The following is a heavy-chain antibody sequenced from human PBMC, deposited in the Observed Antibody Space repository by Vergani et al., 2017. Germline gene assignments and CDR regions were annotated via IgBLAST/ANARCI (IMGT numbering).Heavy chain of an antibody. CDR1: GFTFDDYT. Sequence: EVQLVESGGVVVQPGGSLRLSCAASGFTFDDYTMHWVRQAPGKGLEWVFLISWDGGSIYYADSVKGRFTISRDNAKNPLYLQMKGLRAEDTAVYYCARGVLVVPASIEVFDYWGQGTLVTVSS. J-gene: IGHJ4*02. V-gene: IGHV3-43*01. CDR2: ISWDGGSI. CDR3: ARGVLVVPASIEVFDY. D-gene: IGHD2-2*02.